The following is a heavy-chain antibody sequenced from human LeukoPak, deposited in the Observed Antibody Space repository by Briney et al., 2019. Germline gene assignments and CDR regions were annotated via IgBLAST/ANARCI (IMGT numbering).Heavy chain of an antibody. J-gene: IGHJ4*02. CDR2: IKQDGSEK. V-gene: IGHV3-7*01. D-gene: IGHD1-1*01. Sequence: GGSLRLSWAAAGFTFGSYWMSWVRQAPGKGREWVANIKQDGSEKYYVDSVKGRFPISRDNAKNSLYLQMNSLRAEDTAVYYCARAWNGAYVDYWGQGTLVTVSS. CDR1: GFTFGSYW. CDR3: ARAWNGAYVDY.